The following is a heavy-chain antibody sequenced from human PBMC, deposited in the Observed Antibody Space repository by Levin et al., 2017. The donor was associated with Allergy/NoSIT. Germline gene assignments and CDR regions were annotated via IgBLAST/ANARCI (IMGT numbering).Heavy chain of an antibody. J-gene: IGHJ4*02. Sequence: KVSCKGSGYSFINYWIGWVRQLPGKGLEWMGLIYPSDSETSYSPSFQGQVTISADKSISTAYLQWSNLTASDTAMYYCTRGPRTIENKRDIDWISGYWGQGTPVTVSS. CDR2: IYPSDSET. V-gene: IGHV5-51*01. D-gene: IGHD3-9*01. CDR3: TRGPRTIENKRDIDWISGY. CDR1: GYSFINYW.